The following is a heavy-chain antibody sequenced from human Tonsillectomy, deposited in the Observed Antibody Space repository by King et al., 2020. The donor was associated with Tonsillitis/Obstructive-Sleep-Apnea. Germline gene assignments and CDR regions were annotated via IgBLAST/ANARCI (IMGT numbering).Heavy chain of an antibody. D-gene: IGHD6-6*01. CDR2: IFYTGST. Sequence: QLQESGPGLVKPSETLSLTCSVSGGSINSGSFYWGWFRQPPGGGLEWIATIFYTGSTHSNPSLESRVTMSVDTSKNQFSLRLSSVTAADTAVYFCARRCALAVRPFDYWGQGTLVAVSS. CDR3: ARRCALAVRPFDY. V-gene: IGHV4-39*01. J-gene: IGHJ4*02. CDR1: GGSINSGSFY.